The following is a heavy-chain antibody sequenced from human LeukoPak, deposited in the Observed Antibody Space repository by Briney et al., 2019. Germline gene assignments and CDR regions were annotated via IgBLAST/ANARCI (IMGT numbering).Heavy chain of an antibody. J-gene: IGHJ6*02. CDR3: ARGGDGYNLVSYGMDV. CDR2: MNPNNGNT. CDR1: GGTFSSYA. D-gene: IGHD5-24*01. V-gene: IGHV1-8*02. Sequence: ASVKVSCKASGGTFSSYAISWVRQAPGQGLEWMGWMNPNNGNTGFAQKFQGRVTMTRNTSISTAYLELSSLRSDETAVYYCARGGDGYNLVSYGMDVWGQGTTVTVSS.